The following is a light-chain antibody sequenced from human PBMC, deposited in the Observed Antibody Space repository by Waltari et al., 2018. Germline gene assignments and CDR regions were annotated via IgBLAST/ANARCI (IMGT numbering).Light chain of an antibody. V-gene: IGKV1-5*03. CDR3: QQYNSYSLT. J-gene: IGKJ4*01. CDR1: QSISSW. Sequence: DIQMNQSPSTLSASVGDRVTLTCRASQSISSWFAWYQQKPGKTPKLLIYKASSLESGVPSRFSGSGSGTEFTLTISSLQPDDFATYYCQQYNSYSLTFGGGTKVEIK. CDR2: KAS.